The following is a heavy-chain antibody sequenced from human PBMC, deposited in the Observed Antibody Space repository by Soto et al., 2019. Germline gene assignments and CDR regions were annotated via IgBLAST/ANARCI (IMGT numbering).Heavy chain of an antibody. J-gene: IGHJ4*02. V-gene: IGHV1-69*02. Sequence: QVQLVQSGAEVKKPGSSVTVSCSASAGTFDSYTISWVRQVPGQGLEWMGRIIPMLRMANFAQNFQGRVTMNADESTSTGYMVLSSLRSEDTAVYFCATSYGSGSTHFDHWGQGTPVTVTS. CDR2: IIPMLRMA. CDR3: ATSYGSGSTHFDH. D-gene: IGHD3-10*01. CDR1: AGTFDSYT.